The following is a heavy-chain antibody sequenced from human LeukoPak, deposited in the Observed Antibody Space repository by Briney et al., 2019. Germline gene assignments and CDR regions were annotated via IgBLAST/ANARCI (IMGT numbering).Heavy chain of an antibody. CDR3: AREVGRRIAAAFFDY. Sequence: GGSLRLSCAASGFTFSDYYMSWIRQAPGKGLEWVSYISSSGSYTNYADSVKGRFTISRDNAKNSLYLQMNSLRAEDTAVYYCAREVGRRIAAAFFDYWGQGTLVTVSS. D-gene: IGHD6-13*01. CDR2: ISSSGSYT. J-gene: IGHJ4*02. CDR1: GFTFSDYY. V-gene: IGHV3-11*06.